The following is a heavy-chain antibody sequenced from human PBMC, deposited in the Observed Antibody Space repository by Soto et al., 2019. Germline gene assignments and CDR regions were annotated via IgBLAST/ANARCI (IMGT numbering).Heavy chain of an antibody. CDR1: GFTFNTYS. Sequence: GGSLRLSCAAFGFTFNTYSMTWVRQAPGKGLEWVASIKGDGSEKNYVDSVKGRFTISRDNAKDSLYLQMNSLRAEDTAVYYCVRGGSHYGFWGQGTQVTVSS. V-gene: IGHV3-7*01. CDR2: IKGDGSEK. D-gene: IGHD4-17*01. J-gene: IGHJ4*02. CDR3: VRGGSHYGF.